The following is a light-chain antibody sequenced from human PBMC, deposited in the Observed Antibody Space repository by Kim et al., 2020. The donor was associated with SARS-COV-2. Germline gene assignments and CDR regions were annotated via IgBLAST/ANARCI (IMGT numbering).Light chain of an antibody. CDR1: SSNIGSNY. Sequence: GQRVTFSFSGSSSNIGSNYVYWYQQLPGTAPNLLIYRNNQRPSGVPDRFSGSKSGTSASLAISGLRSEDEADYYCAAWDDSLSGVVFGGGTQLTVL. J-gene: IGLJ2*01. V-gene: IGLV1-47*01. CDR3: AAWDDSLSGVV. CDR2: RNN.